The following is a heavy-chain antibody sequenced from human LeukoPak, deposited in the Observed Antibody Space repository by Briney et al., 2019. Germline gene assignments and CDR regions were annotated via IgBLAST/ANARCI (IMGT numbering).Heavy chain of an antibody. CDR1: GFTFSSYS. CDR3: ASFYDILTGYQNYYYGMDV. J-gene: IGHJ6*04. D-gene: IGHD3-9*01. V-gene: IGHV3-21*01. CDR2: ISSSSSYI. Sequence: PGGSLRLSCAASGFTFSSYSMNWVRQAPGKGLEWVSSISSSSSYIYYTDSVKGRFTTSRDNAKNSLYLQMNSLRAEDTAVYYCASFYDILTGYQNYYYGMDVRGKGTTVTVSS.